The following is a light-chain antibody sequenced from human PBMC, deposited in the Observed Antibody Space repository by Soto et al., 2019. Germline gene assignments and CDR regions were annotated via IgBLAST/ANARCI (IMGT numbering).Light chain of an antibody. Sequence: EIVMMQSPATLSVSPGERVTLSCRATHSVGGNLAWYQQTPGQAPRLLIYDASTRATGIPARFSGSGSGTEFTLTISSLQSEDFAVYFRQQYNNWPPYTSGQGTKVDIK. CDR2: DAS. V-gene: IGKV3-15*01. J-gene: IGKJ2*01. CDR1: HSVGGN. CDR3: QQYNNWPPYT.